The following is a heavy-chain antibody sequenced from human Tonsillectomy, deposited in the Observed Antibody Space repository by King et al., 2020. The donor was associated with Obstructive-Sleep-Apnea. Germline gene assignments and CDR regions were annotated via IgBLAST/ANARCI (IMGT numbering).Heavy chain of an antibody. CDR3: AGDRGGYSYGYDYFDY. CDR1: GFTFSSYS. Sequence: VQLVESGGGLVQPGGSLRLSCAASGFTFSSYSMNWVRQAPGKGLEWVSYISSSSSTIYYADSVKGRFTISRDNAKNSLYLQMNSLRAGDTAVYYCAGDRGGYSYGYDYFDYWGQGTLVTVSS. J-gene: IGHJ4*02. CDR2: ISSSSSTI. D-gene: IGHD5-18*01. V-gene: IGHV3-48*04.